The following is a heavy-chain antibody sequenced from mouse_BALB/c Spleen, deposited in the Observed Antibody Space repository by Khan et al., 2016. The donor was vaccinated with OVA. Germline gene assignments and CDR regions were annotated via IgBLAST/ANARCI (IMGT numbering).Heavy chain of an antibody. J-gene: IGHJ3*01. D-gene: IGHD4-1*01. CDR1: GFTFSSYS. CDR2: IRSGGDYT. CDR3: SDHLTGSLAY. Sequence: EVELVESGGDLVKPGGSLKLSCAASGFTFSSYSMSWVRQTPDKRLEWVASIRSGGDYTYYQDSVKGRVTISRDNAKNPLYLQRSDLNSEDTAMYYCSDHLTGSLAYWGQGTLVTVSA. V-gene: IGHV5-6*01.